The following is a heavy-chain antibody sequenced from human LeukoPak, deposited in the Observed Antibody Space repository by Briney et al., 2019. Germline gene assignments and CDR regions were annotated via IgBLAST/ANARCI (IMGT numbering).Heavy chain of an antibody. CDR1: GFTVSSNH. Sequence: GGSLRLSCAASGFTVSSNHMSWVRQAPGKGLEWVSVIYSGGSTYYADSVKGRFTISRDNSKNTLYLQMNSLRAEDTAVYYCARLHIDYRYNWFDPWGQGTLVTVSS. J-gene: IGHJ5*02. V-gene: IGHV3-53*01. CDR2: IYSGGST. D-gene: IGHD4-11*01. CDR3: ARLHIDYRYNWFDP.